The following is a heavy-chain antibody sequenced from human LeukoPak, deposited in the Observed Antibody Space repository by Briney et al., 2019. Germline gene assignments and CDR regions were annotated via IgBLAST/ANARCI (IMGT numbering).Heavy chain of an antibody. CDR1: GFTFSSYA. D-gene: IGHD1-20*01. CDR3: ARSPYDWNYGDY. J-gene: IGHJ4*02. CDR2: ISGSGGST. V-gene: IGHV3-23*01. Sequence: PGGSLRLSCAPSGFTFSSYAMSWVRQAPGKGLEWVSAISGSGGSTFYADSVNGRFTISRDNSKNTLYLQMNSLRAEDTAVYYCARSPYDWNYGDYWGQGTLVTVSS.